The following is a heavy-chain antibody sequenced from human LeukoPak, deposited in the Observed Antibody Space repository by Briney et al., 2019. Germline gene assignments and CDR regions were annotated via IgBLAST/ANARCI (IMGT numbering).Heavy chain of an antibody. J-gene: IGHJ2*01. D-gene: IGHD6-19*01. CDR1: GVSISSYY. V-gene: IGHV4-4*09. Sequence: SETLSLTCTVSGVSISSYYCSWIRQPPGKGLEGIGYISTSGSTDYSPSLKSRVTISVDTSKNQFSPNLSSVTAADTAVYYCARHEEGSGWYRSYIDLWGRGTLVIVSS. CDR2: ISTSGST. CDR3: ARHEEGSGWYRSYIDL.